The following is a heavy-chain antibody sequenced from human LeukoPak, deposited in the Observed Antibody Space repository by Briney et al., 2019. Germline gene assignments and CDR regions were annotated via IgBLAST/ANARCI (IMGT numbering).Heavy chain of an antibody. J-gene: IGHJ4*02. V-gene: IGHV3-48*03. D-gene: IGHD4-23*01. CDR1: GFTFSSYE. CDR2: ISSSGSTI. CDR3: ARGYAGTLFY. Sequence: PGGSLRLSCAVSGFTFSSYEMNWVRQAPGKGLEWVSYISSSGSTIYYADSVKGRFTISRDNAKNSLCLQMNSLRVEDTAVYYCARGYAGTLFYWGQGTLVTVSS.